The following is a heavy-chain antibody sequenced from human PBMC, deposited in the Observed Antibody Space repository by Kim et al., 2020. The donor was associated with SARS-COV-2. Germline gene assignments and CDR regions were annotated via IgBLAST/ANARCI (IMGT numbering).Heavy chain of an antibody. Sequence: ASVKVSCKASGYTFTNYDINWVRQATGQGLEWMGWMNPNSGNTGYAQKFQGRVTMTRNTSITTAYMELSSLRSEDTASYYCARGSPYGSGTYYIVGFYYYGMDVWGQGTTVTVSS. D-gene: IGHD3-10*01. CDR1: GYTFTNYD. V-gene: IGHV1-8*01. CDR2: MNPNSGNT. CDR3: ARGSPYGSGTYYIVGFYYYGMDV. J-gene: IGHJ6*02.